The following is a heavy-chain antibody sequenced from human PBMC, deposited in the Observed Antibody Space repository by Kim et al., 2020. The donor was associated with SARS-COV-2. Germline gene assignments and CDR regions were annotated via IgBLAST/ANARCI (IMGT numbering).Heavy chain of an antibody. CDR3: ARRHKGGRDSSAFDP. CDR2: IYPGDSDT. J-gene: IGHJ5*02. D-gene: IGHD6-19*01. Sequence: GESLKISCKGSGYSFTSYWIGWVRQMPGKGLEWMGIIYPGDSDTRYSPSFQGQVTISADKSISTAYLQWSSLKASDTAMYYCARRHKGGRDSSAFDPWGQGTLVTVSS. CDR1: GYSFTSYW. V-gene: IGHV5-51*01.